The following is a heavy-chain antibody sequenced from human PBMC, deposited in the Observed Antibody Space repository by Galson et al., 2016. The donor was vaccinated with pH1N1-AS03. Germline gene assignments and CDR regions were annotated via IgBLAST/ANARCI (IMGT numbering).Heavy chain of an antibody. CDR3: AKYTIDWYEGY. V-gene: IGHV3-23*01. J-gene: IGHJ4*02. Sequence: WVSSISSTGSNTFYADAVMGRFTISRDNSKNTLYLQMNSLRAEDTAVFYCAKYTIDWYEGYWGQGTLVTVSS. D-gene: IGHD6-19*01. CDR2: ISSTGSNT.